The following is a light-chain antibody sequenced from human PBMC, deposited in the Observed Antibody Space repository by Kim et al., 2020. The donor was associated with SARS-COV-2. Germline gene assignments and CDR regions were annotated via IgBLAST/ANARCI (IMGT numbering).Light chain of an antibody. J-gene: IGLJ3*02. CDR1: KLGDKY. CDR3: QAWDSSTGV. Sequence: VSPGHTASITCSGDKLGDKYACWYQQKPGQSPVLVIYQDSKRPSGIPERFSGSNSGNTATLTISGTQAMDEADYYCQAWDSSTGVFGGGTQLTIL. V-gene: IGLV3-1*01. CDR2: QDS.